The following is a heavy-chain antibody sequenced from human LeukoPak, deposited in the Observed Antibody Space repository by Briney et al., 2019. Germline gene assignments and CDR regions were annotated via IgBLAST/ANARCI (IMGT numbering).Heavy chain of an antibody. J-gene: IGHJ4*02. Sequence: GESLRLSCAASGFIFSDYDMTWIRQAPGKGLEWISYIDTSSSTIYYADSVKGRFTISRDNAKNSLFLQLNSLRAEDTAVYYCARDRGPCTAWGQGTLVTVSS. CDR2: IDTSSSTI. CDR1: GFIFSDYD. CDR3: ARDRGPCTA. D-gene: IGHD1-26*01. V-gene: IGHV3-11*01.